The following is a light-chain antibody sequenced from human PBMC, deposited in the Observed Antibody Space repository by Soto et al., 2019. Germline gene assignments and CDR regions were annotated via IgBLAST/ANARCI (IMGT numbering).Light chain of an antibody. V-gene: IGKV1-39*01. CDR3: QQSYTTRGT. CDR1: QSISTY. CDR2: TAY. J-gene: IGKJ1*01. Sequence: MTQSLASVSASIGDRVTITCRASQSISTYLQWYQQKPGKAPKLLIYTAYSLQSGVPSRFSGSGSGTDFTLTIGTLQPENCATYYCQQSYTTRGTFGQGTRWIS.